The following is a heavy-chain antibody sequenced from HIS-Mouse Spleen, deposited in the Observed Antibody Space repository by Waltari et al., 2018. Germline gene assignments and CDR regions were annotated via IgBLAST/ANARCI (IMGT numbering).Heavy chain of an antibody. CDR2: IYYCGST. D-gene: IGHD6-13*01. Sequence: QLQLQESGPGLVKPSETLSLTCTVSGGSISSSSYYWGWIRQPPGKGLEWIGGIYYCGSTYYNPSLKSRVTISVDTSKNQFSLKLSSVTAADTAVYYCAREIPYSSSWYDWYSDLWGRGTLVTVSS. CDR3: AREIPYSSSWYDWYSDL. V-gene: IGHV4-39*07. J-gene: IGHJ2*01. CDR1: GGSISSSSYY.